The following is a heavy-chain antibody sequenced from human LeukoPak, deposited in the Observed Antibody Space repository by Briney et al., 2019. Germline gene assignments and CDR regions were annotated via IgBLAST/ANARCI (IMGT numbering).Heavy chain of an antibody. CDR2: ISGSGGST. V-gene: IGHV3-23*01. CDR1: GFTFSSYA. J-gene: IGHJ4*02. Sequence: GGSLRLSCAASGFTFSSYAMRWVRQAPGKGLEWVSGISGSGGSTNYADSVKGRFTIARDNSKNTLYLQMNSLGAEDTAVYYCAKVAPYGNYLFHYWGQGTRVTVSS. D-gene: IGHD1-7*01. CDR3: AKVAPYGNYLFHY.